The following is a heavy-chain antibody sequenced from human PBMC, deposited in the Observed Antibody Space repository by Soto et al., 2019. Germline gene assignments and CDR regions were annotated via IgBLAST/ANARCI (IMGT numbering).Heavy chain of an antibody. CDR1: GGSISSSSYY. CDR3: ARREAVAGNYFDY. Sequence: PSWTLSLTFTVSGGSISSSSYYWGWIRQPPGKGLEWIGSIYYSGSTYYNPSLKSRVTISVDTSKNQFSLKLSSVTAAATAVYYCARREAVAGNYFDYWGQGTLVTVSS. V-gene: IGHV4-39*01. CDR2: IYYSGST. D-gene: IGHD6-19*01. J-gene: IGHJ4*02.